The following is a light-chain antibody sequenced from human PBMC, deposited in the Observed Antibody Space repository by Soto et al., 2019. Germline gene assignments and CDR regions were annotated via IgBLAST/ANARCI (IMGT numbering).Light chain of an antibody. CDR3: SSYTTSGSRL. J-gene: IGLJ3*02. V-gene: IGLV2-14*01. Sequence: QSALTQPASVSGSPGQSITISCTGTNSDVGGYNHVSWYQQHPGKAPKLMIYAVTNRPSGVSNRFSGSKSGNTASLTISGLQAEDEADYYCSSYTTSGSRLFGGGTKLTVL. CDR1: NSDVGGYNH. CDR2: AVT.